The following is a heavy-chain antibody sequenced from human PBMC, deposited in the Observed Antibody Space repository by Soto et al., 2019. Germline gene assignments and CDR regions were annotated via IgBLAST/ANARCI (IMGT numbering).Heavy chain of an antibody. J-gene: IGHJ6*02. CDR3: ARDRRHVLLWFGEAPGRGMDV. CDR1: GFTFNSYA. CDR2: ISYDGSNK. Sequence: GGSLRLSCAASGFTFNSYAMHWVRQAPGKGLEWVAVISYDGSNKYYADSVKGRFTISRDNSKNTLYLQMNSLRAEDTAVYYYARDRRHVLLWFGEAPGRGMDVWGQGTTVTVSS. V-gene: IGHV3-30-3*01. D-gene: IGHD3-10*01.